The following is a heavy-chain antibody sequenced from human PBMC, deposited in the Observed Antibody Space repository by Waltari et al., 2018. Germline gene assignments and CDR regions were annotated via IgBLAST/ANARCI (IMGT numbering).Heavy chain of an antibody. D-gene: IGHD2-2*02. Sequence: QVQLQQWGAGLLKPSETLSLTCAVYGGSFSGYYWSWIRQPPGKGLEWIGEINHSGSSNSNPSLKSRVTISVATSKNQFSLELSSVTAADTAVYYCARGRRGESPDIVVVPAARPFDYWGQGTLVTVSS. CDR2: INHSGSS. V-gene: IGHV4-34*01. CDR1: GGSFSGYY. CDR3: ARGRRGESPDIVVVPAARPFDY. J-gene: IGHJ4*02.